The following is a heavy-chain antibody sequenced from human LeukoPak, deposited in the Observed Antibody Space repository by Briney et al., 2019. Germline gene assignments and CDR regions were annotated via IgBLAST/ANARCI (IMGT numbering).Heavy chain of an antibody. CDR1: GFTFSSYA. V-gene: IGHV3-23*01. D-gene: IGHD3-10*01. J-gene: IGHJ4*02. CDR3: AKAFIPPRKLIWFGELFDY. CDR2: ISGRGGST. Sequence: GGSLRLSCAAAGFTFSSYAMSWVRQAPGKGLEWVSAISGRGGSTYYADSVKGRFTISRDNSKNTLYLQMNSLRAEDTAVYYCAKAFIPPRKLIWFGELFDYWGQGTLVTVSS.